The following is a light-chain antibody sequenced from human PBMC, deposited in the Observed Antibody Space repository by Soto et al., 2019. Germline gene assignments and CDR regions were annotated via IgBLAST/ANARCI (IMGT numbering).Light chain of an antibody. Sequence: EIVMTQSPATLSCSRVERATLSFRASQSVSSKLAGYQQRPGQAPRLLINDTSTRATGIPARFSGSGSGTEFTLTISSLQSEDFAVYYCQQYNNRHPITFGQGTRLEIK. CDR3: QQYNNRHPIT. CDR2: DTS. J-gene: IGKJ5*01. V-gene: IGKV3-15*01. CDR1: QSVSSK.